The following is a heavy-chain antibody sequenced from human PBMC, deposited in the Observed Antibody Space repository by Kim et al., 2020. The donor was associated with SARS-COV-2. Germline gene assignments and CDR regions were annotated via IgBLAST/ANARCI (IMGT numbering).Heavy chain of an antibody. V-gene: IGHV5-10-1*01. J-gene: IGHJ6*02. CDR2: IDPSDSYT. CDR1: GYSFTSYW. CDR3: ARGLAVAGTVYYYYYGMDV. D-gene: IGHD6-19*01. Sequence: GESLKISCKGSGYSFTSYWISWVRQMPGKGLEWMGRIDPSDSYTNYSPSFQGHVTISADKSISTAYLQWSSLKASDTAMYYCARGLAVAGTVYYYYYGMDVWGQGTTVTVSS.